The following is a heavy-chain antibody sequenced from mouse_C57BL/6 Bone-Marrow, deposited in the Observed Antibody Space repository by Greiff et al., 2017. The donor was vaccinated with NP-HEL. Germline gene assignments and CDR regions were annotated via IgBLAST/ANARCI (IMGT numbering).Heavy chain of an antibody. Sequence: QVQLQQPGAELVMPGASVKLSCKASGYTFTSYWMHWVKQRPGQGLEWIGEIDPSDSYTNYNQQFKGKSTLTVDKSSSTAYMQLSSLTSEDSAVYYCAREDYGSSYGYWGQGTTLTVSS. J-gene: IGHJ2*01. CDR2: IDPSDSYT. D-gene: IGHD1-1*01. CDR1: GYTFTSYW. CDR3: AREDYGSSYGY. V-gene: IGHV1-69*01.